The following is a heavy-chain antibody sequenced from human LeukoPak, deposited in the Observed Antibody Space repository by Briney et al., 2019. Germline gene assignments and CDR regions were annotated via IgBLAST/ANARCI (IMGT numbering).Heavy chain of an antibody. CDR2: IYSGGST. Sequence: GGSLRLSCAASGFTVSSNYMSWVRQAPGKGLEWVSGIYSGGSTYYADSVKGRFTISRDNSKNTLYLQMNSLRAEDTAVYYCARDQDYYYGMDVWGQGTTVTVSS. J-gene: IGHJ6*02. CDR1: GFTVSSNY. V-gene: IGHV3-66*01. CDR3: ARDQDYYYGMDV.